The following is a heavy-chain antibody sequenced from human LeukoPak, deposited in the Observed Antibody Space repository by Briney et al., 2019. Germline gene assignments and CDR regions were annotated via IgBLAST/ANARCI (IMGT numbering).Heavy chain of an antibody. Sequence: GESLRLSCAASGFSFSRNGMHWVRQAPGKGLEWVAFIRYDGSNKFYADSVKGRFTISRDDSKNTLYLQMNSLRSEDTAVYYCATSPPLPPPNIVGAPHDGRIAEYFQHWGQGTLVTVSS. V-gene: IGHV3-30*02. CDR2: IRYDGSNK. D-gene: IGHD1-26*01. CDR3: ATSPPLPPPNIVGAPHDGRIAEYFQH. CDR1: GFSFSRNG. J-gene: IGHJ1*01.